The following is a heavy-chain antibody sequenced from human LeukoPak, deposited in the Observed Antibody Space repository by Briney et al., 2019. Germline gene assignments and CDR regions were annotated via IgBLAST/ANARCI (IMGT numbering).Heavy chain of an antibody. D-gene: IGHD3-22*01. CDR2: IYYSGST. J-gene: IGHJ4*02. Sequence: SETLSLTCGVTGGSINSENYYWAWIRQPPGKGLEWIGYIYYSGSTYYNLSLKSRVTISVDTSKNQFSLKLSSVTAADTAVYYCARLSSPSGYYDSSGYSDYWGQGTLVTVSS. V-gene: IGHV4-31*11. CDR1: GGSINSENYY. CDR3: ARLSSPSGYYDSSGYSDY.